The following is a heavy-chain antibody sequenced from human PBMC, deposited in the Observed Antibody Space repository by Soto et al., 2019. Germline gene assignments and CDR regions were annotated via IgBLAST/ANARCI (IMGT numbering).Heavy chain of an antibody. CDR1: GYSFTSYF. J-gene: IGHJ4*02. D-gene: IGHD5-12*01. CDR2: INPSGGGT. CDR3: ARMDAVKNSGWLLFDF. V-gene: IGHV1-46*01. Sequence: QVQLVQSGAEVKKPGASVKVSCKASGYSFTSYFIHWVRQAPGQGLEWMGIINPSGGGTRYAEKFQGRVAMTTATSASTVYMELSSLRSEDTAMYYCARMDAVKNSGWLLFDFWGQGTLVTVSS.